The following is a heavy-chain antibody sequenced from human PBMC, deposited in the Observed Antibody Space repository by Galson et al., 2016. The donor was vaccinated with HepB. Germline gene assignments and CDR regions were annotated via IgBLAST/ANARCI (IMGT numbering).Heavy chain of an antibody. CDR2: IHSSGST. Sequence: QVQLQESGPGLVKPSETLSLTCTVAGGTVTSGSDYWTWIRQPPGKGLEWIGYIHSSGSTNYNPSLKSRVTISVDTSKNQFSLRLSSVTAADTAMYYCAREGTYWGQGTLVTVSS. CDR3: AREGTY. V-gene: IGHV4-61*01. J-gene: IGHJ4*02. CDR1: GGTVTSGSDY.